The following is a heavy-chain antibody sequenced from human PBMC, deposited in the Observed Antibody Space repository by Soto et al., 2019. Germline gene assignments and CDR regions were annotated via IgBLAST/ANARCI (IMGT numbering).Heavy chain of an antibody. Sequence: QVQLVQSGAEVKKPGSSVKVSCKASGGSVSSYAISWVRQAPGQGLEWMGGIIPIFGTADYAQKFQGRVTITADESTSTASMELSSLRSEDTAVYYCARSGVRPGDYYYGMDVWGQGTTVTVSS. J-gene: IGHJ6*02. CDR2: IIPIFGTA. D-gene: IGHD3-10*01. CDR1: GGSVSSYA. CDR3: ARSGVRPGDYYYGMDV. V-gene: IGHV1-69*12.